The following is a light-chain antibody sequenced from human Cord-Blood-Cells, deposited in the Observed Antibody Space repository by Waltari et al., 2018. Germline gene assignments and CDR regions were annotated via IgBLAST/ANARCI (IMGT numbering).Light chain of an antibody. Sequence: DVVMTQSPPSLSVTLGQRASISSRSSQSLVHSDGNTYLNWCQQRPGQSPRRLIYKVSNRDSGVPDRFSGSGSGTDFTLKISRVEAEDVGVYYCMQGTHWPRTFGQGTKVEIK. CDR2: KVS. V-gene: IGKV2-30*02. J-gene: IGKJ1*01. CDR3: MQGTHWPRT. CDR1: QSLVHSDGNTY.